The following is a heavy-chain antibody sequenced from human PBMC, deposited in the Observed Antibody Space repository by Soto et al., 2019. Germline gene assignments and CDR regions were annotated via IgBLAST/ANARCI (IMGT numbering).Heavy chain of an antibody. CDR2: IWYDGSNK. J-gene: IGHJ4*02. V-gene: IGHV3-33*01. Sequence: HPGGSLRLSCAASGFTFSSYGMHWVRQAPGKGLEWVAVIWYDGSNKYYADSVKGRFTISRDNSKNTLYLQMNSLRAEDTAVYYCARDMGDSSGYYPSPGDYWGQGTLVTVSS. CDR3: ARDMGDSSGYYPSPGDY. D-gene: IGHD3-22*01. CDR1: GFTFSSYG.